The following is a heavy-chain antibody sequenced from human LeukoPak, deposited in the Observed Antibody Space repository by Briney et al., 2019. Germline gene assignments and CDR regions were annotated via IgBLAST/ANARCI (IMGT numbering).Heavy chain of an antibody. V-gene: IGHV3-21*01. CDR3: ARELGGRIPVVVPAAIWFDP. CDR2: ISSSSSYI. CDR1: GFTFSSYS. D-gene: IGHD2-2*01. Sequence: GGSLRLSCAASGFTFSSYSMNWVRQAPGKGLEWVSSISSSSSYIYYADSVKGRFTISRDNAKNSLYLQMNSLRAEDTAVYYCARELGGRIPVVVPAAIWFDPWGQGTLVTVSS. J-gene: IGHJ5*02.